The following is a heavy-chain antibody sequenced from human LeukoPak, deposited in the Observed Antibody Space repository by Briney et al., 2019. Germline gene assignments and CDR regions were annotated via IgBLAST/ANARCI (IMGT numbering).Heavy chain of an antibody. CDR3: ARSPYYDILTGYEYYFDY. J-gene: IGHJ4*02. CDR2: IYHSGST. D-gene: IGHD3-9*01. V-gene: IGHV4-4*02. Sequence: SSETLSLTCAVSGGSISSSNWWSWVRQPPGKGLEWIGEIYHSGSTNYNPSLKSRVTISVDKSKNQFSLKLSSVTAADTAVYYCARSPYYDILTGYEYYFDYWGQGTLVTVSS. CDR1: GGSISSSNW.